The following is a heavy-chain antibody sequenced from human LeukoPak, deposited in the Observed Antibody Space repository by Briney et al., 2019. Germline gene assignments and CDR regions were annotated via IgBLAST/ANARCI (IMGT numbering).Heavy chain of an antibody. CDR1: GYTFTGYY. D-gene: IGHD2-2*01. J-gene: IGHJ6*03. V-gene: IGHV1-2*02. Sequence: ASVKVSCKASGYTFTGYYMHWVRQAPGQGLEWMGWINPNSGGTKYTQKSQGRVTMTRDTSVSTAYMELSRLRSDDTAVYYCARDPAYCRSASCYRRYGGNVFFYYMDVWGKGTTVTVSS. CDR2: INPNSGGT. CDR3: ARDPAYCRSASCYRRYGGNVFFYYMDV.